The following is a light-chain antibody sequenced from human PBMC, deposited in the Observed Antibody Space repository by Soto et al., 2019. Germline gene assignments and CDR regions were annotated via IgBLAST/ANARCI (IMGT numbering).Light chain of an antibody. CDR3: QQYNNWPRWVYT. V-gene: IGKV3-15*01. CDR1: QSVSTN. CDR2: GAS. Sequence: EIVMTQSPATLSVSPGERATLSCRASQSVSTNLAWYQQKPGQAPRLLIYGASTRATGIPVRFSGSGSGTEFTLTISSLQSEDFAVYYCQQYNNWPRWVYTFGQGTKLEIK. J-gene: IGKJ2*01.